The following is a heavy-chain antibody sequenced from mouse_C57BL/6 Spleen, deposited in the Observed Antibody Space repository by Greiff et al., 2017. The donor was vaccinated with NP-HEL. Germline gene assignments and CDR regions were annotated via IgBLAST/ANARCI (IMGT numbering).Heavy chain of an antibody. Sequence: EVKLLESGAELVRPGASVKLSCTASGFNIKDYYMHWVKQRPEQGLEWIGRIDPEDGDTEYAPKFQGKATMTADTSSNTAYLQLSSLTSEDTAVYYCTKTYGSSPQYFDVWGTGTTVTVSS. CDR1: GFNIKDYY. CDR2: IDPEDGDT. J-gene: IGHJ1*03. V-gene: IGHV14-1*01. CDR3: TKTYGSSPQYFDV. D-gene: IGHD1-1*01.